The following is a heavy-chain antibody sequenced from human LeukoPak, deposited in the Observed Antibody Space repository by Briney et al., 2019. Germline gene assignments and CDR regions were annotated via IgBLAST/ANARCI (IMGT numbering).Heavy chain of an antibody. J-gene: IGHJ4*02. D-gene: IGHD3-16*01. CDR1: VFNFSSYA. V-gene: IGHV3-23*01. Sequence: GGSLRLSCAASVFNFSSYAMSWVRQAPGKGLEWVSGISGSGGRTYYADSVKGRFTISGDNSKNTLYLQMNSLRAEDTAIYYCANLLGGWGQGTLVTVSS. CDR3: ANLLGG. CDR2: ISGSGGRT.